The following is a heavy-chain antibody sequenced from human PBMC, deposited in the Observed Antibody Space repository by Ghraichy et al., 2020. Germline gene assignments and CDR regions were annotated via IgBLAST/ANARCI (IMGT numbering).Heavy chain of an antibody. CDR2: IYPGDSDT. CDR1: GYSFTSYW. CDR3: AREAYSTDYGMDV. V-gene: IGHV5-51*01. J-gene: IGHJ6*02. D-gene: IGHD6-13*01. Sequence: GESLNISCKGSGYSFTSYWIGWVRQMPGKGLEWMGIIYPGDSDTRYSPSFQGQVTISADKSISTAYLQWSSLKASDTAMYYCAREAYSTDYGMDVWGQGTTVTVSS.